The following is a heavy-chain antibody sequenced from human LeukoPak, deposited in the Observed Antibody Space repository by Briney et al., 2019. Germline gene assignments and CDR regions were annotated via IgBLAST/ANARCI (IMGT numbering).Heavy chain of an antibody. CDR3: ARGVHYYGSGSYPPRYMDV. CDR1: GFTFSSYS. CDR2: ISSSSSYI. Sequence: VKPGGSLRLSCAASGFTFSSYSMNWVRQAPGKGLEWVSSISSSSSYIYYADSVKGRFTISRDNAKNSLYLQMNSLRAEDTAVYYCARGVHYYGSGSYPPRYMDVWGKGTTATVSS. J-gene: IGHJ6*03. V-gene: IGHV3-21*01. D-gene: IGHD3-10*01.